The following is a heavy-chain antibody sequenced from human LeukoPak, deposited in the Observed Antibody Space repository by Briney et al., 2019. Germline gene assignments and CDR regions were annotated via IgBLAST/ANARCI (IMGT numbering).Heavy chain of an antibody. CDR2: MRQGGST. J-gene: IGHJ4*02. Sequence: SETLSLTCTVSGGSISSYSNSWNWIRQPPGKGLEWFRIMRQGGSTFYNPSFTSRVIISADRSRNHFSLSVTSVTAADTAVYFCARAPGFGSNLGFDNWGQGTLVTVSS. CDR1: GGSISSYSNS. D-gene: IGHD2-15*01. V-gene: IGHV4-30-2*01. CDR3: ARAPGFGSNLGFDN.